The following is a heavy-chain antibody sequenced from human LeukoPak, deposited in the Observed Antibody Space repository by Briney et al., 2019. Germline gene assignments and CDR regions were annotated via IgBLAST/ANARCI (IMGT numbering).Heavy chain of an antibody. CDR2: ISYDGSNK. CDR1: GFTFSSYA. Sequence: QAGRSLRLSCAASGFTFSSYAMHWVRQAPGKGLEWVAVISYDGSNKYYADSVKGRFTISRDNSKNTLYLQMNSLRAEDTAVYYCARDNYYYSSGYYGYWGQGTLVTVSS. V-gene: IGHV3-30*04. J-gene: IGHJ4*02. D-gene: IGHD3-22*01. CDR3: ARDNYYYSSGYYGY.